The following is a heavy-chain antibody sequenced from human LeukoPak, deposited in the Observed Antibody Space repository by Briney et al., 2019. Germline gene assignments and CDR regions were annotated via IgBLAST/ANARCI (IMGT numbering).Heavy chain of an antibody. CDR2: INPNSGGT. D-gene: IGHD1-26*01. J-gene: IGHJ4*02. Sequence: ASVKVSCKASGYTFTGYYMHWVRQAPGQGLEWMGWINPNSGGTNYAQKFQGRVIMTRDTSISTAYMELSRLRSDDTAVYYCARGRYSGSYLLDYWGQGTLVTVSS. CDR3: ARGRYSGSYLLDY. CDR1: GYTFTGYY. V-gene: IGHV1-2*02.